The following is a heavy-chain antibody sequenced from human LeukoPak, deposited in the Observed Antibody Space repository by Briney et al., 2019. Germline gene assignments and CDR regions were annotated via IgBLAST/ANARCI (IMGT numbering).Heavy chain of an antibody. CDR2: IRSTAYGGTA. J-gene: IGHJ4*02. D-gene: IGHD1-26*01. CDR3: TRALTARGATYFSDF. Sequence: SLRLSCTGSGFIFGDYALNWVRQAPGKGLEWVGFIRSTAYGGTAEYGASVKGRVTISRDNYKSTAYLQMNSLKTEDTAFYYCTRALTARGATYFSDFWGQGTLVIVSS. CDR1: GFIFGDYA. V-gene: IGHV3-49*04.